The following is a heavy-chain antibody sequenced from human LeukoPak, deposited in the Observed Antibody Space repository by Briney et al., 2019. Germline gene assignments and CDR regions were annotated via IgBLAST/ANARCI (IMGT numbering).Heavy chain of an antibody. J-gene: IGHJ4*02. V-gene: IGHV3-48*03. CDR2: ISSSGSTI. CDR1: GFTFSSYE. Sequence: PGGSLRLSCAASGFTFSSYEMNWVRQAPGKGLEWVSYISSSGSTIYYADSVEGRFTISRDNAKNSLYLQMNSLRAEDTAVYYCSVYDSSGYKTFDYWGQGTLDTVSS. D-gene: IGHD3-22*01. CDR3: SVYDSSGYKTFDY.